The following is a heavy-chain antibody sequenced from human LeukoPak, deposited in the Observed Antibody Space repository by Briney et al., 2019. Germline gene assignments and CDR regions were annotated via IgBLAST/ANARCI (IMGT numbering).Heavy chain of an antibody. CDR3: ARSYSDYDYFNNWFDP. V-gene: IGHV2-5*01. Sequence: GPTLVNPTQTLTLTCTFSGFSLSSSEVGVGWILQPPGKALEWLALIYWNDDKRYSPSLKSRLTISKDTSKNQVVLTMTNMDPVDTATYYCARSYSDYDYFNNWFDPWGQGTLVTVSS. CDR1: GFSLSSSEVG. CDR2: IYWNDDK. J-gene: IGHJ5*02. D-gene: IGHD5-12*01.